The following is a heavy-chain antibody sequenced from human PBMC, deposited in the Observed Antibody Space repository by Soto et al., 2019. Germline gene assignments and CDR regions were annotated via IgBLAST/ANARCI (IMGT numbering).Heavy chain of an antibody. CDR2: IYYSGST. Sequence: QVQLQESGPGLVKPSETLSLTCTVSGGSVSSGSYYWSWIRQPPGKGLEWIGYIYYSGSTNYNPSLKSRVTTSVDKPTNQFSLKLRAVTAADTAVYYCARGIEGWYQGRYYYGMDVWGQETTFTVSS. V-gene: IGHV4-61*01. CDR1: GGSVSSGSYY. J-gene: IGHJ6*02. CDR3: ARGIEGWYQGRYYYGMDV. D-gene: IGHD6-19*01.